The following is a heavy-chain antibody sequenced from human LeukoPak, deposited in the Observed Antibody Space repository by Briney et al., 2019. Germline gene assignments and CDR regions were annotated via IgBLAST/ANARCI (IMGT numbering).Heavy chain of an antibody. Sequence: ASVKVSCKASGYTFTGYYMHWVRQAPGQGLEWMGWINPNSGGTNYAQKFQGRVTMTRDTSISTAYMEPSRLRSDDTAVYYCASPGELGIDPYYFDYWGQGTLVTVSS. CDR2: INPNSGGT. CDR1: GYTFTGYY. V-gene: IGHV1-2*02. J-gene: IGHJ4*02. D-gene: IGHD7-27*01. CDR3: ASPGELGIDPYYFDY.